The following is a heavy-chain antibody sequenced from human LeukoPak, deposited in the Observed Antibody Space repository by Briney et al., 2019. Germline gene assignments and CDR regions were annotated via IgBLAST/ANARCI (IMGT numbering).Heavy chain of an antibody. J-gene: IGHJ4*02. CDR1: GYTFTDYY. V-gene: IGHV1-69*04. CDR3: ARDFWSGYSGLRYFDY. Sequence: SVKVSCKASGYTFTDYYIYWVRQAPGQGLEWMGRIIPILGIANYAQKFQGRVTITADKSTSTAYMELSSLRSEDTAVYYCARDFWSGYSGLRYFDYWGQGTLVTVSS. CDR2: IIPILGIA. D-gene: IGHD3-3*01.